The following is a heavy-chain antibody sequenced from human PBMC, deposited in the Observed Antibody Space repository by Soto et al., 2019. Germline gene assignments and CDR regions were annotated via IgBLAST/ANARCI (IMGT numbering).Heavy chain of an antibody. V-gene: IGHV4-31*03. Sequence: SETLSLTCTVSGGSISNGGYYWSWIRQHPGKGLEWIGYIYYIGSTYYNPSLKSRVTISVDTSKNQFSLKLSSVTAADTAVYYCARHNYGSGSTYFDYWGQGTLVTVSS. J-gene: IGHJ4*02. CDR1: GGSISNGGYY. D-gene: IGHD3-10*01. CDR3: ARHNYGSGSTYFDY. CDR2: IYYIGST.